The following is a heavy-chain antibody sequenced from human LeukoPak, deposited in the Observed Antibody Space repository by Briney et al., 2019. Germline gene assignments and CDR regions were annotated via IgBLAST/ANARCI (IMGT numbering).Heavy chain of an antibody. V-gene: IGHV3-66*01. CDR2: IYSGGGT. CDR3: ARDPGSITMVRGVPYYGMDV. D-gene: IGHD3-10*01. Sequence: GGSLRLSCAASGFTVSSNYMSWVRQAPGKGLEWVSVIYSGGGTYYADSVKGRFTISGDNSKNTLYLQMNSLRAEDTAVYYCARDPGSITMVRGVPYYGMDVWGQGTTVIVSS. J-gene: IGHJ6*02. CDR1: GFTVSSNY.